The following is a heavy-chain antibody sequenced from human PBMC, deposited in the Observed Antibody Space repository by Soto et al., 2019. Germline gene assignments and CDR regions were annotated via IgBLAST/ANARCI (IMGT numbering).Heavy chain of an antibody. D-gene: IGHD3-22*01. V-gene: IGHV1-46*01. Sequence: ASVKVSCKASGYTFTRYYMHWVRQSPGQGLEWMGIINPSDDATSYAEKFQGRLTMTKDTSTSTVYMEMSSLRSEDTAVYYCARDLTREGDYYDRSGYYLDYWGQGTLVTVSS. CDR2: INPSDDAT. J-gene: IGHJ4*02. CDR3: ARDLTREGDYYDRSGYYLDY. CDR1: GYTFTRYY.